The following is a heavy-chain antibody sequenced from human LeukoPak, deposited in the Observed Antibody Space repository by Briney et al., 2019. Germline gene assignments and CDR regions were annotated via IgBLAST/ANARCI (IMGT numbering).Heavy chain of an antibody. D-gene: IGHD6-19*01. Sequence: PSQTLSLTCTVSGGSISSGGYYWSWIRQHPGKGLEWIGYIYYSGSTYYNPSLKSRVTISVDTSKNQFSLKLSSVTAADTAVYYCVRASGWYWYYGMDVWGQGTTVTVSS. CDR3: VRASGWYWYYGMDV. CDR2: IYYSGST. J-gene: IGHJ6*02. V-gene: IGHV4-31*03. CDR1: GGSISSGGYY.